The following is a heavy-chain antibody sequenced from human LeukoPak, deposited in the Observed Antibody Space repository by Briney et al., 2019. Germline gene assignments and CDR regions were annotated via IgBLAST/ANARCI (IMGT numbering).Heavy chain of an antibody. J-gene: IGHJ4*01. CDR1: GFTFNFAA. D-gene: IGHD5-24*01. CDR2: IIGNGFST. CDR3: AKGRRDGYNFPLFDF. Sequence: GGSLRVSCAASGFTFNFAAMNWVRQCPGKGLEWVATIIGNGFSTYYADSVSGRFTISRDNSQNTLFLQMDSLRAEDTAIYYCAKGRRDGYNFPLFDFWGHGALVTVSS. V-gene: IGHV3-23*01.